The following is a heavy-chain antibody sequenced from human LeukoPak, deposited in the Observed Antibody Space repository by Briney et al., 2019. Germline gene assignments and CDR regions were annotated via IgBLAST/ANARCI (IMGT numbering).Heavy chain of an antibody. Sequence: SGXXLRLSCAASGFTFDDYGMSWVRQAPGKGLEWVSGINWNGGIPCFAASVNPRFTISRDNAQNSPYLQMNSLRAEDTALYYCARDGGYCSGGSCYSDAFDIWGQGTMVTVSS. CDR1: GFTFDDYG. J-gene: IGHJ3*02. D-gene: IGHD2-15*01. CDR3: ARDGGYCSGGSCYSDAFDI. CDR2: INWNGGIP. V-gene: IGHV3-20*04.